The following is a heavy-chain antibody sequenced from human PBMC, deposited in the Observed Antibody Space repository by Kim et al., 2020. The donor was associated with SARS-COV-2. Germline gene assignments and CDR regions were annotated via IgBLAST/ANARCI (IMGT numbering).Heavy chain of an antibody. V-gene: IGHV3-30*02. Sequence: VKGRVTISRDNSKNTLYLQMNSLRAEDTAVYYCAKDLRRYSGSYGGWFDPWGQGTLVTVSS. D-gene: IGHD1-26*01. CDR3: AKDLRRYSGSYGGWFDP. J-gene: IGHJ5*02.